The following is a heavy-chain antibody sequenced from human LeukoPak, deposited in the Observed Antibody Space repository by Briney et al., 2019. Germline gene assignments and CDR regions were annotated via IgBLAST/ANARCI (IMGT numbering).Heavy chain of an antibody. V-gene: IGHV4-59*01. CDR2: IYYTGNT. D-gene: IGHD6-19*01. J-gene: IGHJ4*02. Sequence: SETLSLTCTVSGGSISSYYWSLIRQSPEKGLEWMGYIYYTGNTNYNPSLKSRVTILVDASKTQFSLNLSSVTAADTAVYYCAGSPSPYYFDFWGQGSLVTVSS. CDR3: AGSPSPYYFDF. CDR1: GGSISSYY.